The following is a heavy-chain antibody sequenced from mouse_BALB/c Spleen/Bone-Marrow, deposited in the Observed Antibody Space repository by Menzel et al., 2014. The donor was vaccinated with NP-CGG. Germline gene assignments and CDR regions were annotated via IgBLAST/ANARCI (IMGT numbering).Heavy chain of an antibody. V-gene: IGHV1S81*02. CDR2: INPSNGRT. J-gene: IGHJ4*01. Sequence: QVQLKDSGAELVKPGASVKLSCKASGYTFXSYWMHWVKQRPGQGLEWIGEINPSNGRTNYNEKFKSKATLTVDKSSSTAYMQLSSLTSEDSAVYYCAREDILYAMDYWGQGTSVTVSS. CDR3: AREDILYAMDY. CDR1: GYTFXSYW.